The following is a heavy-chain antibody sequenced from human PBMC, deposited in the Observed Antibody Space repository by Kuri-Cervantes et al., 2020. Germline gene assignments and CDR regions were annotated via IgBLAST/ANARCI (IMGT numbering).Heavy chain of an antibody. CDR1: GYTFTSYY. D-gene: IGHD6-13*01. CDR2: INPSGGST. J-gene: IGHJ4*02. V-gene: IGHV1-46*01. Sequence: ASVKVSCKASGYTFTSYYMHWVRQAPGQGLEWMGIINPSGGSTSYAQKFQGRVTMTRDTSTSTVYMELSSLRSEDTAVYYCARDLRAAAGAGNFDYWGQGTLVTVSS. CDR3: ARDLRAAAGAGNFDY.